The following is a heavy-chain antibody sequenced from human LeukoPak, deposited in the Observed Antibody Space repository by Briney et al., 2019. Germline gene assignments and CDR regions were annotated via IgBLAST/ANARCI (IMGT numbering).Heavy chain of an antibody. V-gene: IGHV4-34*01. CDR1: GFTFSSYT. CDR2: INHSGST. Sequence: GSLRLSCAASGFTFSSYTMSWVRQPPGKGLEWIGEINHSGSTNYNPSLKSRVTISVDTSKNQFSLKLSSVTAADTAVYYCARRGRMYYYDSRGFDYWGQGTLVTVSS. CDR3: ARRGRMYYYDSRGFDY. D-gene: IGHD3-22*01. J-gene: IGHJ4*02.